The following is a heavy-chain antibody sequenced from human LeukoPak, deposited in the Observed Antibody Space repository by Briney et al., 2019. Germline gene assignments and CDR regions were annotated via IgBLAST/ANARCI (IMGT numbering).Heavy chain of an antibody. J-gene: IGHJ6*03. Sequence: ASVKVSCKASGYTFTSYGISWVRQAPGQGLEWMGWISAYNGNTNYAQKLQGRVTMTTDTSTSTAYMELRSLRSDDTAVYYCARDVLGVAAGTVYYYYYMDVWGKGTTVTVSS. CDR1: GYTFTSYG. D-gene: IGHD6-13*01. CDR2: ISAYNGNT. V-gene: IGHV1-18*01. CDR3: ARDVLGVAAGTVYYYYYMDV.